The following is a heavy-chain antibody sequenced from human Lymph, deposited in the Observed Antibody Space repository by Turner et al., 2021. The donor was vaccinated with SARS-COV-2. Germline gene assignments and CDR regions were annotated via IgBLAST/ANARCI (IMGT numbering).Heavy chain of an antibody. V-gene: IGHV1-69*10. CDR3: ARDSPYCSSTSCYDP. Sequence: QVQLVQPGAEVKKPGPSVEFSCQASVGTFCSYAITWVRQAPGQGLEWMGGIIPILAIANYEQKFQGRVTITADKSTSTDYMELSSLRSEDTAVYYCARDSPYCSSTSCYDPWGQGTLVTVSS. J-gene: IGHJ5*02. D-gene: IGHD2-2*01. CDR2: IIPILAIA. CDR1: VGTFCSYA.